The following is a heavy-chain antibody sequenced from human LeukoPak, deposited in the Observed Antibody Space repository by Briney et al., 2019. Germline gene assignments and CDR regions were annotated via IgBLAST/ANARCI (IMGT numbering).Heavy chain of an antibody. CDR2: IYYSGST. D-gene: IGHD5-18*01. Sequence: SETLSLTCTVSGGSISTKTYYWAWIRQPPGKGLEWIGYIYYSGSTNYNPSLKSRVTISVDTSKNQFSLKLSSVTAADTAVYYCARERRGYSYGRAFDIWGQGTMVTVSS. CDR1: GGSISTKTYY. V-gene: IGHV4-61*01. CDR3: ARERRGYSYGRAFDI. J-gene: IGHJ3*02.